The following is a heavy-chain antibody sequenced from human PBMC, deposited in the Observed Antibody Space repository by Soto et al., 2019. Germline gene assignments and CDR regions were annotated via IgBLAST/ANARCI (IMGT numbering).Heavy chain of an antibody. D-gene: IGHD2-2*01. CDR1: GYTFTSYA. CDR3: ARDRRGVLSSSTSCYNWFDP. V-gene: IGHV1-3*01. J-gene: IGHJ5*02. CDR2: INAGNGNT. Sequence: GASVKVSCKASGYTFTSYAMHWVRQAPGQRLEWMGWINAGNGNTKYSQKFQGRVTITRDTSASTAYMELSSLRSEDTAVYYCARDRRGVLSSSTSCYNWFDPWGQGTLVTVSS.